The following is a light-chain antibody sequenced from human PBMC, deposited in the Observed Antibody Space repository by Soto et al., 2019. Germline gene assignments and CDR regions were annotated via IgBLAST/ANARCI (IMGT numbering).Light chain of an antibody. CDR3: QQSYSTPQT. Sequence: DMQMTQSPSSLSAFVGDRVSISCRASQSISSYLSWYQQKPGKAPKLLIYAASSLQSGVPSRFSGSGSGTDFTLTISSLQPEDFATYYCQQSYSTPQTFGQGTKVDIK. V-gene: IGKV1-39*01. J-gene: IGKJ1*01. CDR1: QSISSY. CDR2: AAS.